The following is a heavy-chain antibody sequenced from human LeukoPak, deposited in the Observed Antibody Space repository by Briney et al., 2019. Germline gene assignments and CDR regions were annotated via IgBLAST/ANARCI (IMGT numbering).Heavy chain of an antibody. CDR1: GFIFDDYA. CDR3: AKGLSGYRPRGAFDI. V-gene: IGHV3-9*01. D-gene: IGHD3-22*01. J-gene: IGHJ3*02. CDR2: ISWNSGSI. Sequence: SGGSLRLSCAASGFIFDDYAMHWVRQAPGKGLEWVSGISWNSGSIGYADSVKGRFTISRDNAKNSLYLQMNSLRAEDTALYYCAKGLSGYRPRGAFDIWGQGTMVTVSS.